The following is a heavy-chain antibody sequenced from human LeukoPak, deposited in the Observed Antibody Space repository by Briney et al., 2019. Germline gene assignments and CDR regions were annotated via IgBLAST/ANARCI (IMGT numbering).Heavy chain of an antibody. CDR1: GFTFSSYE. CDR2: ISSSGSTI. V-gene: IGHV3-48*03. CDR3: AREWSSGWTYDY. J-gene: IGHJ4*02. D-gene: IGHD6-19*01. Sequence: PGGSLRLSCAASGFTFSSYEMNWVRQAPGKGLEWVSYISSSGSTIYYADSVKGRFTISRDNAKNSLYLQMNSLRAEDTAAYYCAREWSSGWTYDYWGQGTLVTVSS.